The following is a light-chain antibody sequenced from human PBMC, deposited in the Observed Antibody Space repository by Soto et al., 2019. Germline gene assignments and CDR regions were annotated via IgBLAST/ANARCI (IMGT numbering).Light chain of an antibody. CDR2: DTS. V-gene: IGKV3-11*01. J-gene: IGKJ5*01. Sequence: EIVLTQSPATLSLSPGERATLSCWASQSVGSSLAWFQQKPGQAPRLLIYDTSNGATGVPARFSGSGSGTDFTLTISSLEPEDFAVYFCQQRSSGITFGQGTRLEIK. CDR3: QQRSSGIT. CDR1: QSVGSS.